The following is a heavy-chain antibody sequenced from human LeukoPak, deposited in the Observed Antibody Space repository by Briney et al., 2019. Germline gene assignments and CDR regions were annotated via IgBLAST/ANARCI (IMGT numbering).Heavy chain of an antibody. CDR3: ARDKEMATITLDY. CDR2: INPNSGGT. D-gene: IGHD5-24*01. J-gene: IGHJ4*02. V-gene: IGHV1-2*02. CDR1: GYTFTGYY. Sequence: ASVKVSCKASGYTFTGYYMHWVRQAPGQGLGWMGWINPNSGGTNYAQKFQGRVTMTRDTSISTAYMELSRLRSDDTAVYYCARDKEMATITLDYWGQGTLVTVSS.